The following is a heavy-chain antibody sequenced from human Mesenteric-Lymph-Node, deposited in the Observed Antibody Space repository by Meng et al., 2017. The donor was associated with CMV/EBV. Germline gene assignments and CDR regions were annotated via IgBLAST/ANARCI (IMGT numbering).Heavy chain of an antibody. CDR2: INQDGSEK. V-gene: IGHV3-7*02. J-gene: IGHJ4*02. CDR3: ARPRGHMILGVVIIPVYYFDY. Sequence: GESLKISCVASGFSFSSYWMTWVRQAPGKGLEWVANINQDGSEKHYVDSVKGRFTISRDNAENSLDLQMNSLRAEDTAVYYCARPRGHMILGVVIIPVYYFDYWGQGTLVTVSS. D-gene: IGHD3/OR15-3a*01. CDR1: GFSFSSYW.